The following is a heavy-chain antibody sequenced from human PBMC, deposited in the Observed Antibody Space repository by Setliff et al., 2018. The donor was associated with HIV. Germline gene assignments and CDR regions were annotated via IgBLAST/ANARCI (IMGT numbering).Heavy chain of an antibody. J-gene: IGHJ4*02. CDR2: IYTNGYT. Sequence: SETLSLTCTVSGGSIRSGSYYWTWIRQPAGKGPEWIGHIYTNGYTNYNPSLKSRVTLSVDTSRDQFSLQLTSVTAADTAVYYCARAPYNPGRNDYWGQGALVTVSS. V-gene: IGHV4-61*09. CDR1: GGSIRSGSYY. CDR3: ARAPYNPGRNDY. D-gene: IGHD1-20*01.